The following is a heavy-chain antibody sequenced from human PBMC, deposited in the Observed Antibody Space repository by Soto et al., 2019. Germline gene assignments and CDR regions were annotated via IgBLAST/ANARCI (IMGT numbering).Heavy chain of an antibody. J-gene: IGHJ6*02. CDR1: GFTFRGYA. CDR2: ISYDGSNK. D-gene: IGHD2-15*01. V-gene: IGHV3-30-3*01. CDR3: ARVYCSGGGSYSLFRSGMDV. Sequence: GGSLLLSCAVSGFTFRGYAMHWVRQAPGKGLEWLAVISYDGSNKYYADSVKGRFTSSRDTSKNTLNLQMNSLRAEDTAVYYCARVYCSGGGSYSLFRSGMDVWGQGTTVTVSS.